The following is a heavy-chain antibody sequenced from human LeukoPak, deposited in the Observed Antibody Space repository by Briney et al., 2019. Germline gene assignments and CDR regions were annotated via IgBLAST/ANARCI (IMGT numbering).Heavy chain of an antibody. CDR3: ATDITMVRGVKNYYYMDV. CDR2: INPNSGDT. Sequence: ASVKVSCKASGYTFTGYYMHWVRQAPGQGLEWMGWINPNSGDTNYAQKFQGRVTMTRDTSISTAYMELSRLRSDDTAVYYCATDITMVRGVKNYYYMDVWGKGTTVTVSS. V-gene: IGHV1-2*02. D-gene: IGHD3-10*01. CDR1: GYTFTGYY. J-gene: IGHJ6*03.